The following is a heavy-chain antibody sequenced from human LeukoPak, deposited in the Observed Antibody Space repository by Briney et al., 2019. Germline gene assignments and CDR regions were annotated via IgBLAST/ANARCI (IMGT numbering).Heavy chain of an antibody. CDR1: GFTFSSYS. CDR3: ARDPFNTAMVTYYYMDV. Sequence: PGRSLRLSCAASGFTFSSYSINWVRQAPGKGLEWVSSISSSSTYKYYADSVKGRFTVYRDNAKNSLYLQMNSLRAEDTAVYYCARDPFNTAMVTYYYMDVWGKGTTVTVSS. V-gene: IGHV3-21*01. J-gene: IGHJ6*03. D-gene: IGHD5-18*01. CDR2: ISSSSTYK.